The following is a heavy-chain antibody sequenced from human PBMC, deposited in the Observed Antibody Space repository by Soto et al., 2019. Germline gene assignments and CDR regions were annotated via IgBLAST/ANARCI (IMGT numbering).Heavy chain of an antibody. V-gene: IGHV4-39*01. CDR2: VYYSGTT. CDR3: ARRGAYSGYDTQLGFDY. Sequence: QLQLQESGPGLVKPSETLSLTCTVSGGSISSSSHYWGWIRQPPGKGLEWIGSVYYSGTTYYNPSLKSRLTISLDTSKNQFSLRLSSVTAADTAVYYCARRGAYSGYDTQLGFDYWGQGTLVTVSS. D-gene: IGHD5-12*01. J-gene: IGHJ4*02. CDR1: GGSISSSSHY.